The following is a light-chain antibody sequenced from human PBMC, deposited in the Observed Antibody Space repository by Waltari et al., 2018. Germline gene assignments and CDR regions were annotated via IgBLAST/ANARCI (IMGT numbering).Light chain of an antibody. CDR2: EIN. Sequence: QSALTQPASVSGSPGQSITISCTGSSRDVGTYKFVSWYQQHPGNAPKLLIYEINQRPWGISYRSSGSKFGNTAVLTISGLQTDDEADYYCCAYVTGDTWVFGGGTRVAVL. J-gene: IGLJ3*02. V-gene: IGLV2-23*02. CDR3: CAYVTGDTWV. CDR1: SRDVGTYKF.